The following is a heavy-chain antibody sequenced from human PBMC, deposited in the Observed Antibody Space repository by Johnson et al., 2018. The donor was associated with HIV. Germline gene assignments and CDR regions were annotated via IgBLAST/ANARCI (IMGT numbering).Heavy chain of an antibody. J-gene: IGHJ3*02. CDR2: IRSKTDGGTT. Sequence: EVQLVESGGGLVQPGGSLRLSCAASGFTFSNAWMNWVRQAPGKGLEWVGRIRSKTDGGTTEYAAPVKGRFTISRDDSKNTLYLQMNSLKTEDTAVYYCTTDLIRRYYGSGLRDAFDIWGQGTMVTVSS. CDR3: TTDLIRRYYGSGLRDAFDI. CDR1: GFTFSNAW. D-gene: IGHD3-10*01. V-gene: IGHV3-15*01.